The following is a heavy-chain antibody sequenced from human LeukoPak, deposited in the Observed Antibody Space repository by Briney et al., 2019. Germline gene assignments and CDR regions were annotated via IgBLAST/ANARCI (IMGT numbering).Heavy chain of an antibody. Sequence: GGSLRLSCAASGFTFSTYSMTWVRQAPGKGLERVSSIYGSGERTFYADSVRGRFTVSRDNSKNTLYLEMNSLRAEDTAVYLCAKDVVPDSGWDLDHWGQGTLVTVSS. CDR3: AKDVVPDSGWDLDH. CDR2: IYGSGERT. J-gene: IGHJ4*02. V-gene: IGHV3-23*01. D-gene: IGHD6-19*01. CDR1: GFTFSTYS.